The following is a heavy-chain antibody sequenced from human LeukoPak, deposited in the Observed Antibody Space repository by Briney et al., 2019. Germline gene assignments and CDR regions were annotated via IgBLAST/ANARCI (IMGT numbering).Heavy chain of an antibody. V-gene: IGHV4-59*01. J-gene: IGHJ4*02. CDR3: ARYYYDRSGYFPDYFDY. D-gene: IGHD3-22*01. CDR1: GGSISTYF. CDR2: ISYSGRT. Sequence: SETLSLTCTVSGGSISTYFWSWIRQPPGKGLEWIGYISYSGRTNYNPSLKSRVTISVDTSKNQFSLKLTSVTAADTAVYYCARYYYDRSGYFPDYFDYWGQGTLVTVSS.